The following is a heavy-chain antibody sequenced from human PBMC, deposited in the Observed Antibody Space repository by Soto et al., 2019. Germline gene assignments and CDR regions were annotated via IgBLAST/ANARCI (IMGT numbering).Heavy chain of an antibody. CDR1: DGSFSGYC. CDR3: ARDLRYDFWSGYPSPDV. CDR2: IYYSGST. D-gene: IGHD3-3*01. V-gene: IGHV4-34*01. J-gene: IGHJ6*04. Sequence: SEIMPLTCAVYDGSFSGYCWRWIRQPQGKGLEWIGYIYYSGSTNYNPSLKSRVTISVDTSKNQFSLKLSSVTAADTAVYYCARDLRYDFWSGYPSPDVWGKGTTVTVSS.